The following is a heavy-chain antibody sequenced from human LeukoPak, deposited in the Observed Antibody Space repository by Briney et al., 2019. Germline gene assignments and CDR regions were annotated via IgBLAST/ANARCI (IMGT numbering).Heavy chain of an antibody. V-gene: IGHV1-2*02. CDR2: INPNSGGT. J-gene: IGHJ4*02. Sequence: ASVKVSCKASGYTFTSYYVHWVRQAPGQGLEWMGWINPNSGGTNYAQKFQGRVTMTRDTSISTAYMELSRLRSDDTAVYYCARDHRVGGSYLFDYWGQGTLVTVSS. CDR1: GYTFTSYY. D-gene: IGHD1-26*01. CDR3: ARDHRVGGSYLFDY.